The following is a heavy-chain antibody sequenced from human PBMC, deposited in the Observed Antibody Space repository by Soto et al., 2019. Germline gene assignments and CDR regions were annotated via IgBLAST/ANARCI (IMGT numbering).Heavy chain of an antibody. CDR3: ARGRELVATHHRYHYGMDV. J-gene: IGHJ6*02. D-gene: IGHD2-8*02. V-gene: IGHV3-23*01. Sequence: SGGSLRLSCAASGFTFSSYAMSWVRQAPGKGLEWVSAISGSGGSTYYADSVKGRFTISRDNAKNTLYLQMNSLRAEDTAVYYCARGRELVATHHRYHYGMDVWGQGTTVTVSS. CDR2: ISGSGGST. CDR1: GFTFSSYA.